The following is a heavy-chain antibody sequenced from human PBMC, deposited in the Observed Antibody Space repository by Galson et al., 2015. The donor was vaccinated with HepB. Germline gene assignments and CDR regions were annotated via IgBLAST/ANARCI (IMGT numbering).Heavy chain of an antibody. V-gene: IGHV5-51*01. CDR1: GYSFTSYW. CDR2: IYPGDSDT. CDR3: ARHEDIVVVPAAWDY. Sequence: QSGAEVKKPGESLKISCKGSGYSFTSYWIGWVRQMPGKGLEWMGIIYPGDSDTRYSPSSQGQVTISADKSISTAYLQWSSLKASDTAMYYCARHEDIVVVPAAWDYWGQGTLVTVSS. J-gene: IGHJ4*02. D-gene: IGHD2-2*01.